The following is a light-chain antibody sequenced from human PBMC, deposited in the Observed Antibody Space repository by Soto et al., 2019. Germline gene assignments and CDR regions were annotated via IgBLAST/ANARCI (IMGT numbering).Light chain of an antibody. V-gene: IGLV2-23*01. CDR3: CSFAGGATWV. CDR1: HSDVGSYTF. J-gene: IGLJ3*02. CDR2: EAS. Sequence: QSVLTQPASVSGSPGQSITISCTGTHSDVGSYTFVSWYQQHPGKVPKLMIHEASKRPSGVSNRFSGSKSGNTASLTISGLQAEDEADYYCCSFAGGATWVFGGGTKLTVL.